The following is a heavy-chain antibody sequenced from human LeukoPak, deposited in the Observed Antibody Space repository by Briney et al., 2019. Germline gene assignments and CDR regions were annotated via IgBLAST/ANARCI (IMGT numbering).Heavy chain of an antibody. CDR3: ARVSPVGFDVDY. CDR2: INPNSGGT. Sequence: ASVKVSCKASGYTFTGYYMHWVRQAPGQGLERMGWINPNSGGTNYAQKFQGRVTMTRDTSISTAYMELSRLRSDDTAVYYCARVSPVGFDVDYWGQGTLVTVSS. V-gene: IGHV1-2*02. CDR1: GYTFTGYY. D-gene: IGHD1-26*01. J-gene: IGHJ4*02.